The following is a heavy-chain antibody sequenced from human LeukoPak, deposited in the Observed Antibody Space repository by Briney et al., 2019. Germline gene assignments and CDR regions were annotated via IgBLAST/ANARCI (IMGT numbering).Heavy chain of an antibody. D-gene: IGHD2-21*01. V-gene: IGHV4-59*01. CDR2: IYYSGST. CDR1: GGSISSYY. J-gene: IGHJ4*02. Sequence: SETLSLTCTVSGGSISSYYWSWIRQPPGKGLEWIGYIYYSGSTSYNPSLKSRVTISVDTSKNQFSLKLSSVTAADTAVYYCAREIPKGTFDYWGQGTLVTVSS. CDR3: AREIPKGTFDY.